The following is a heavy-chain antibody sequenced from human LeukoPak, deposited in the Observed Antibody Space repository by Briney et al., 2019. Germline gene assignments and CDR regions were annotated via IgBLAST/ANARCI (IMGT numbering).Heavy chain of an antibody. Sequence: SETLSLTCTVSGYSISSGYYWGCIRQPPGKGLEWIGSIFHSGSTYYNPSLKSRVTISVDTSKNQFSLKLSSVTAADTAVYYCARVAGSRSSYYYMDVWGKGTTVTVSS. CDR2: IFHSGST. D-gene: IGHD6-19*01. CDR1: GYSISSGYY. J-gene: IGHJ6*03. V-gene: IGHV4-38-2*02. CDR3: ARVAGSRSSYYYMDV.